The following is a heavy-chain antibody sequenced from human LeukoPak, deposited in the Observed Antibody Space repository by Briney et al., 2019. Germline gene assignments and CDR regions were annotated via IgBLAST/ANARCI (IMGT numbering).Heavy chain of an antibody. Sequence: ASVKVSCKASGYTFTNYAMQWVRQAPGQRLEWMGWINAGNGNTRYSQRFQGRVTITRDTSASTVYMEVTSLRSEDTAVYYCARGIWSRTVSSYYLDYWGQGTLVAVSS. V-gene: IGHV1-3*01. CDR2: INAGNGNT. CDR1: GYTFTNYA. D-gene: IGHD3-3*01. J-gene: IGHJ4*02. CDR3: ARGIWSRTVSSYYLDY.